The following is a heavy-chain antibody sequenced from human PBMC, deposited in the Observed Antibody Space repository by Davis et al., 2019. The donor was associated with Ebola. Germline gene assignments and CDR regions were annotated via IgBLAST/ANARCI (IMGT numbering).Heavy chain of an antibody. Sequence: MPGGSLRLSCTVSGGSISSYYWSWIRQPPGKGLEWIGYIYYGGGTNYNPSLKSRVTISVDTSKNQFSLRLNSVTAADTAVYYCARQDRYYDSSDYSRFDPWGQGTLVTVSS. CDR2: IYYGGGT. V-gene: IGHV4-59*08. CDR3: ARQDRYYDSSDYSRFDP. D-gene: IGHD3-22*01. CDR1: GGSISSYY. J-gene: IGHJ5*02.